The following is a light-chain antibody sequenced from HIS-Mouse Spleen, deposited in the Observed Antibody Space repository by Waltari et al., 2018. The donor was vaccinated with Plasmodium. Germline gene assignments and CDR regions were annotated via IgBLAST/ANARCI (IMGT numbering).Light chain of an antibody. V-gene: IGLV3-21*02. CDR2: DDS. CDR3: QVWDSSSDHPV. Sequence: SYVLTQPPSVSVAPGQTARITCGGNNIGSKSVHWYQQKPGQAPVLVVYDDSDRPSGITERFSGSNSGNTATVTISRVEAGDEADYYCQVWDSSSDHPVFGGGTKLTVL. CDR1: NIGSKS. J-gene: IGLJ2*01.